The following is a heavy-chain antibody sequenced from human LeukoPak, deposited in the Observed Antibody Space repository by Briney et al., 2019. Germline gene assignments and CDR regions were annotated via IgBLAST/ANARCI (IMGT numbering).Heavy chain of an antibody. Sequence: SETLSLTCTVSGYSISSDYYWGWIRQPPGKGLEWIGSFYHSKSTYYNPSLKSRVTISVDTSKKQFSLKLSSVTAADTAVYYCARGVYYYGSGTYYTKWGQGTRVTVSS. CDR2: FYHSKST. D-gene: IGHD3-10*01. CDR3: ARGVYYYGSGTYYTK. CDR1: GYSISSDYY. J-gene: IGHJ4*02. V-gene: IGHV4-38-2*02.